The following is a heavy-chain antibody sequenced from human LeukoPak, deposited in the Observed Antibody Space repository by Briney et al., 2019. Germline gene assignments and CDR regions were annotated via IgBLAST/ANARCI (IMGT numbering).Heavy chain of an antibody. CDR3: ARATYDFWSGPNFDY. Sequence: GGSLRLSCAASGFTVSSNYMSWVRQAPGKGLEWVSVIYSGGSTYYADSVKGRFTISRDNSENTLYLQMNSLRAEDTAVYYCARATYDFWSGPNFDYWGQGTLVTVSS. J-gene: IGHJ4*02. D-gene: IGHD3-3*01. CDR1: GFTVSSNY. CDR2: IYSGGST. V-gene: IGHV3-53*01.